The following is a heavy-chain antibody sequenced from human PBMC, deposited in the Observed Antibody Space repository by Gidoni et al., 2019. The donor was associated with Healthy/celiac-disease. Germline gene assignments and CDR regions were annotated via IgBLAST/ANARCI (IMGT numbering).Heavy chain of an antibody. CDR2: ISDYNGNT. CDR1: GYTFTTYG. Sequence: QVQLVQSGAEVKKPGASVEVSCKDSGYTFTTYGISWVRQAPGQGIEWMGLISDYNGNTNYAQKLQGRVTSTTYTSTSTAYMELRSLGSDDTAVYYCARGEYSYGPASRYGMDVWGQGTTVTVSS. J-gene: IGHJ6*02. V-gene: IGHV1-18*04. CDR3: ARGEYSYGPASRYGMDV. D-gene: IGHD5-18*01.